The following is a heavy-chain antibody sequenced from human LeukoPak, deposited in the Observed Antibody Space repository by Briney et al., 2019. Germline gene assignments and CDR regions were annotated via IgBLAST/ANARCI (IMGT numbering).Heavy chain of an antibody. J-gene: IGHJ6*03. D-gene: IGHD2-15*01. V-gene: IGHV4-31*03. CDR2: IYHSGHT. Sequence: TLSLTCTVSGGSISNGGYYWSWIRQLPGTGLECIGSIYHSGHTYYNPSLRSRVTMQLDTSKKQFSLRLSSVTAADTAVYYCARLLYYDFYMDVWGKGATVTVSS. CDR1: GGSISNGGYY. CDR3: ARLLYYDFYMDV.